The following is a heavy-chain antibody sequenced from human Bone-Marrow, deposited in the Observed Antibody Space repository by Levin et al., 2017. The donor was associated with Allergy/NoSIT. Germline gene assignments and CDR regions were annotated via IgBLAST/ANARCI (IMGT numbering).Heavy chain of an antibody. D-gene: IGHD2-2*01. CDR1: GYTFTSYG. V-gene: IGHV1-18*01. CDR2: ISAYNGNT. J-gene: IGHJ4*02. Sequence: ASVKVSCKASGYTFTSYGISWVRQAPGQGLEWMGWISAYNGNTNYAQKLQGRVTMTTDTSTSTAYMELRSLRSDDTAVYYCARYYCSSTSCYYFDYWGQGTLVTVSS. CDR3: ARYYCSSTSCYYFDY.